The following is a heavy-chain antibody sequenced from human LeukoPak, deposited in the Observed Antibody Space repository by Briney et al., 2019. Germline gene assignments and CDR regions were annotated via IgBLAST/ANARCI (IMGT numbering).Heavy chain of an antibody. J-gene: IGHJ3*02. V-gene: IGHV3-13*04. D-gene: IGHD3-16*01. CDR2: IGTAGDA. CDR3: ARERFRGGEGAFDI. Sequence: PGGSLRLSCAASGFIFSSYDMHWVRQATGKGLEWVSAIGTAGDAYYPGSVKGRFTISRENAKNSLYLQMNSLRAGDTAVYYCARERFRGGEGAFDIWGQGTMVTVSS. CDR1: GFIFSSYD.